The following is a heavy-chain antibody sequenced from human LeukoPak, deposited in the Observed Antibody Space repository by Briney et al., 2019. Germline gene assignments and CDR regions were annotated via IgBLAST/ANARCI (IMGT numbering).Heavy chain of an antibody. J-gene: IGHJ4*02. CDR2: ISSNGRIT. Sequence: GGSLRLSCSASGFTLSSYAMHWVSQAPGKGVEYVSAISSNGRITYYAGSVKLRFTISRDNSTNTLYLQMSSLRAEDTAVYYCVKDSTPFSGSGYFNYWGQGTLVTVSS. CDR3: VKDSTPFSGSGYFNY. D-gene: IGHD6-25*01. CDR1: GFTLSSYA. V-gene: IGHV3-64D*06.